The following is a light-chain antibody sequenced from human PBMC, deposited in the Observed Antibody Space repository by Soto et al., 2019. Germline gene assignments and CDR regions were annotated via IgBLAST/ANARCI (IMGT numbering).Light chain of an antibody. CDR1: QSISSW. J-gene: IGKJ1*01. CDR3: QQYNSSPWT. V-gene: IGKV1-5*03. CDR2: KAY. Sequence: DIQMTQSPSTLSASVGDRVTITCRASQSISSWLAWYQQKPGKAPKLLIYKAYSLESGVPSRFSGSGSGTEFTLTIRSLQPDDFATYYCQQYNSSPWTFGQGTKVDNK.